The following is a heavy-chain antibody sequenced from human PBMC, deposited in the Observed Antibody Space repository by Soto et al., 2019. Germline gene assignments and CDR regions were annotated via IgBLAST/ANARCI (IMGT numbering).Heavy chain of an antibody. CDR1: GFTFSSYA. V-gene: IGHV3-23*01. CDR2: ISGSGGST. CDR3: AKGDYYDFWSGYYYYFDY. J-gene: IGHJ4*02. D-gene: IGHD3-3*01. Sequence: TGGSMRLSCAASGFTFSSYAMSWVRQDPGKGLEWVSVISGSGGSTYYADSVKGRFTISRDNSKNTLYLQMNSLRTEDTAVYYCAKGDYYDFWSGYYYYFDYWGQGTLVTVSS.